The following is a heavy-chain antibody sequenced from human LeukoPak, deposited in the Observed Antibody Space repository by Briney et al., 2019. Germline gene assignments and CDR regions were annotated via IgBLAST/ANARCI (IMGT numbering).Heavy chain of an antibody. Sequence: PGGSLRLSCAASGFTFSSYAMSWVRQAPGKGLEWVSAISGSGGSTYYADSVKGRFTISRDNSKNTLYLQMNSLRAEDTAVYYCAKGRYCSSTSCYSGLYYGMDVWGQGTTVTVSS. V-gene: IGHV3-23*01. CDR1: GFTFSSYA. CDR3: AKGRYCSSTSCYSGLYYGMDV. CDR2: ISGSGGST. J-gene: IGHJ6*02. D-gene: IGHD2-2*02.